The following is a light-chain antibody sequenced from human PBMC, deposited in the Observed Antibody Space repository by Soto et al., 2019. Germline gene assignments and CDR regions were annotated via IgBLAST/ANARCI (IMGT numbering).Light chain of an antibody. J-gene: IGKJ1*01. CDR3: HHYVGSPWA. V-gene: IGKV3-20*01. CDR1: QSVNRF. CDR2: GAS. Sequence: IVLTQSPGTLSLSPGDRATLSCRASQSVNRFLAWFQQKPGQAPRLLIYGASNRATGIPDRFSGSGSETDFTITITSLEPEDFAVYYCHHYVGSPWAFGQGTKVEIK.